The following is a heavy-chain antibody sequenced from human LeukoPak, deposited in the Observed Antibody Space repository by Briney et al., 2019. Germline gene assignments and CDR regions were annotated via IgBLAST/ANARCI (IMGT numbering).Heavy chain of an antibody. CDR2: ISGSGGST. J-gene: IGHJ6*03. Sequence: GGSLRLSCAGSGFTFSNYDMSWVRQAPGKGLEWVSAISGSGGSTYYADSVKGRFTISRDNSKNTLYLQMNSLRAEDTAVYYCAKRRGEGFGTYYYYMDVWGKGTTVTVSS. D-gene: IGHD3-10*01. CDR1: GFTFSNYD. V-gene: IGHV3-23*01. CDR3: AKRRGEGFGTYYYYMDV.